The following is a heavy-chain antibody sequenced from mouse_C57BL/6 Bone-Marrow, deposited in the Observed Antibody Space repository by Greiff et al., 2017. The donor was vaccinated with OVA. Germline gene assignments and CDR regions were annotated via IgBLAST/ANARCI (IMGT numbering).Heavy chain of an antibody. CDR1: GYTFTSYW. D-gene: IGHD2-1*01. Sequence: QVQLQQPGAELVMPGASVKLSCKASGYTFTSYWMHWVKQRPGQGLEWIGEIDPSDSYTNYNQKFKGKSTLTVDKSSSTAYMQLSSLTSEDSAVYYCARGGKRGYAMDYWGQGTSVTVSS. CDR3: ARGGKRGYAMDY. CDR2: IDPSDSYT. V-gene: IGHV1-69*01. J-gene: IGHJ4*01.